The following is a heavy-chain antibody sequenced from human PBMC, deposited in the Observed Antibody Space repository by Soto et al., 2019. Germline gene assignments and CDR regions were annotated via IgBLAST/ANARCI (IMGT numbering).Heavy chain of an antibody. CDR1: GGSISSGSYH. CDR2: IDYIGTT. Sequence: TSETLSLTCTVSGGSISSGSYHWGWIRQPPGKGLEWIGSIDYIGTTFYNASLNSRVTISADTSKNQFSLKLSSVTAADTALYYCARRTNTAGGWFDSWGQGALVTVS. J-gene: IGHJ5*01. V-gene: IGHV4-39*01. D-gene: IGHD6-13*01. CDR3: ARRTNTAGGWFDS.